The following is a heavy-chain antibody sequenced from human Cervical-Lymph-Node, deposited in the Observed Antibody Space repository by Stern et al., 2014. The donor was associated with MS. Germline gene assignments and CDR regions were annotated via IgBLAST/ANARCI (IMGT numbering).Heavy chain of an antibody. CDR1: GFTFSHYS. CDR3: ARARVGDYARSPHLDS. V-gene: IGHV3-21*01. CDR2: ISNNSTHT. D-gene: IGHD4-17*01. Sequence: EVQLVESGGGLVKPGGCLRLSWDASGFTFSHYSIHWVRQDPGKGLERIPSISNNSTHTYYADSVEGRFTISRDSAKDSVSLHMVSLRAEDTAVYYCARARVGDYARSPHLDSWGQGTLVTVSS. J-gene: IGHJ4*02.